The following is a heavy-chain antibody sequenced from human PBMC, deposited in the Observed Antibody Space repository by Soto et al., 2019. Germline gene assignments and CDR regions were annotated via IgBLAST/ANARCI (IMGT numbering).Heavy chain of an antibody. CDR2: INPNSGGT. Sequence: ASVKVSCKASGYTFTGYYMHWVRQAPGQGLEWMGWINPNSGGTNYTQKFQGWVTMTRDTSISTAYMELSRLRSDDTAVYYCSRGTYSSSWYRLQLWGQGTLVTVSS. J-gene: IGHJ1*01. CDR3: SRGTYSSSWYRLQL. V-gene: IGHV1-2*04. CDR1: GYTFTGYY. D-gene: IGHD6-13*01.